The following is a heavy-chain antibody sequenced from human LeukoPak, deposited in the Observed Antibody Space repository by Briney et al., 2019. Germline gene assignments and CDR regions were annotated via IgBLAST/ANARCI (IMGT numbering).Heavy chain of an antibody. J-gene: IGHJ4*02. CDR2: IIPIFGTA. Sequence: GASVKVSCEASGGTFSSYAISWVRQAPGQGLEWMGGIIPIFGTANYAQKFQGRVTITADESTSTAYMELSSLRSEDTAVYYCASGAGFSVGAMVYFDYWGQGTLVTVSS. CDR3: ASGAGFSVGAMVYFDY. CDR1: GGTFSSYA. V-gene: IGHV1-69*13. D-gene: IGHD1-26*01.